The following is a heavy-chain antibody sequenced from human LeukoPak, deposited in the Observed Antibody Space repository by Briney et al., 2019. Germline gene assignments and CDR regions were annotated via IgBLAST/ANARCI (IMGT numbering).Heavy chain of an antibody. CDR1: GFTFSDYW. CDR3: ARSWSGRYDY. Sequence: PGGSLRLSCAASGFTFSDYWMHWVRRAPGKGLVWVSRIKFDGSSTDYADSVKGRFTISRDNARSTLYLQMNSLRVEDTAVYYCARSWSGRYDYWGQGTLVTVSS. V-gene: IGHV3-74*01. J-gene: IGHJ4*02. CDR2: IKFDGSST. D-gene: IGHD1-26*01.